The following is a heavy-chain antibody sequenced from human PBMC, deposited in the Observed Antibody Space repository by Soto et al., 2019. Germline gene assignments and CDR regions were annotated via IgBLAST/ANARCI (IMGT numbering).Heavy chain of an antibody. J-gene: IGHJ6*02. CDR2: IIPIFGTA. CDR1: GGTFSSYA. V-gene: IGHV1-69*13. D-gene: IGHD3-22*01. CDR3: ASSGYYYDSSGYSYYYGMDV. Sequence: SVKVSCKASGGTFSSYAISWVRQAPGQGLEWMGGIIPIFGTANYAQKFQGRVTITADESTSTAYMELSSLRSEDTAVYYCASSGYYYDSSGYSYYYGMDVWGQGTTVTVSS.